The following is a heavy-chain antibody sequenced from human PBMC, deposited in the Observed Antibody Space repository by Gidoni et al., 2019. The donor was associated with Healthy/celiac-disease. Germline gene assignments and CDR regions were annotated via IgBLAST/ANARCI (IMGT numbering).Heavy chain of an antibody. Sequence: QVQLVESGGGVVQPGRSLRLSCAASGFTFSSYGMHWVRQAPGKGLEWVAVIWDDGSNKYYADSVKGRFTISRDNSKNTLYLQMNSLRAEDTAVYYCAREARPSDYYYYGSGRQNEFDYWGQGTLVTVSS. V-gene: IGHV3-33*01. D-gene: IGHD3-10*01. J-gene: IGHJ4*02. CDR2: IWDDGSNK. CDR1: GFTFSSYG. CDR3: AREARPSDYYYYGSGRQNEFDY.